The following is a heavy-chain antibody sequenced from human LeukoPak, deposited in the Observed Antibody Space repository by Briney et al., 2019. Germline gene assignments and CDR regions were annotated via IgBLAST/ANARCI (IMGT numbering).Heavy chain of an antibody. CDR2: ISSSGSTI. J-gene: IGHJ5*02. Sequence: PGGSLRLSCAASGFTFSDYYMSWIRQAPGKGLEWVSYISSSGSTIYYADSVKGRSTISRDNAKNSLYLQMNSLRAEDTAVYYCARDSRFTEYYYDSSGSESWGQGTLVTVSS. V-gene: IGHV3-11*01. D-gene: IGHD3-22*01. CDR1: GFTFSDYY. CDR3: ARDSRFTEYYYDSSGSES.